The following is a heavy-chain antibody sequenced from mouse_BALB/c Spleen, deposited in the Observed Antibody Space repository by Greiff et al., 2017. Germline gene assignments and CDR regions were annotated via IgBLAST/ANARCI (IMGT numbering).Heavy chain of an antibody. J-gene: IGHJ4*01. CDR2: ISYSGST. Sequence: EVKLMESGPGLVKPSQSLSLTCTVTGYSITSDYAWNWIRQFPGNKLEWMGYISYSGSTSYNPSLKSRISITRDTSKNQFFLQLNSVTTEDTATYYCARSGRATLAMDYWGQGTSVTVSS. D-gene: IGHD3-1*01. V-gene: IGHV3-2*02. CDR3: ARSGRATLAMDY. CDR1: GYSITSDYA.